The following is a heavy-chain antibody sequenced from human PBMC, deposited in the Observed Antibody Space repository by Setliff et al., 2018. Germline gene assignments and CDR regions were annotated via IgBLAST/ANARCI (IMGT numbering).Heavy chain of an antibody. CDR2: FDPEDVET. CDR3: ARDYYDFWSGYLAGDDAFDI. J-gene: IGHJ3*02. CDR1: GYTLTELS. V-gene: IGHV1-24*01. Sequence: ASVKVSCKVSGYTLTELSRHWVRQAPGQGLEWMGGFDPEDVETIYAQKFQGRVTITRDTSASTAYMELSSLRSEDTAVYYCARDYYDFWSGYLAGDDAFDIWGQGTMVTVSS. D-gene: IGHD3-3*01.